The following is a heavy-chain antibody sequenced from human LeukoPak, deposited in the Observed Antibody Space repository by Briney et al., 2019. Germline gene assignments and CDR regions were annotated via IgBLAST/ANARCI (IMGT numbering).Heavy chain of an antibody. CDR1: GFTFSTYE. J-gene: IGHJ3*02. Sequence: QPGGSLRLSCAASGFTFSTYEMNWVRQAPGKGLEWVSYISISGSTTYYADSMKGRFTISRDNAKKSLYLQMNSLRAEDTAVYYCAREGYGDYDTDAFDIWGQGTMVTVSS. CDR3: AREGYGDYDTDAFDI. V-gene: IGHV3-48*03. CDR2: ISISGSTT. D-gene: IGHD4-17*01.